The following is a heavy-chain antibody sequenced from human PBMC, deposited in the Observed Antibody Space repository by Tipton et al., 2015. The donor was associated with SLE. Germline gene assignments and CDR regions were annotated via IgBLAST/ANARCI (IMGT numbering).Heavy chain of an antibody. CDR1: GGSISGSRNY. Sequence: TLSLTCTVSGGSISGSRNYWGWIRQSPGKGLEWIGNIYYSGSTYYNPSLKSRVTISRDNAKNSLYLQMNSLRADDTAVYYCARLEGSGIYYNLDYWGQGTLVIVSS. V-gene: IGHV4-39*01. CDR2: IYYSGST. CDR3: ARLEGSGIYYNLDY. J-gene: IGHJ4*02. D-gene: IGHD3-10*01.